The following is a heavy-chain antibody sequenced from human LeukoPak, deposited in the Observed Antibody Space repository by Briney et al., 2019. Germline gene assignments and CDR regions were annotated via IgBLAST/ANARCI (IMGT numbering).Heavy chain of an antibody. V-gene: IGHV3-23*01. Sequence: GGSLRLSCAASGIAFSSYVMSWVRQAPGKGLDWVSTIDPTGDSTYYADSVKGRFTISRDNSKNTLSLQMNSLRPDDTAVYYCAKDRGYWGQGTLVTVSS. CDR3: AKDRGY. J-gene: IGHJ4*02. CDR2: IDPTGDST. CDR1: GIAFSSYV.